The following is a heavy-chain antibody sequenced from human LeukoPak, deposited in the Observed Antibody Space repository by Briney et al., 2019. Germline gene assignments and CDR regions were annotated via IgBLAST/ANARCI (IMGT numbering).Heavy chain of an antibody. Sequence: SQTLSLTCTVSGDSISSGSFHWSCIRQPAGKGLEWIGRIYTTGRTNYNPSLKSRITMSIDTSKNQFSLKLTSVTATDTAVYYCARMTTVTTRWYFDLWGRGTLITVSS. CDR2: IYTTGRT. CDR3: ARMTTVTTRWYFDL. V-gene: IGHV4-61*02. CDR1: GDSISSGSFH. J-gene: IGHJ2*01. D-gene: IGHD4-17*01.